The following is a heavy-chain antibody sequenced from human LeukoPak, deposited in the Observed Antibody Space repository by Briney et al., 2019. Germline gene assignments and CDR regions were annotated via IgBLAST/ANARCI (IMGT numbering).Heavy chain of an antibody. CDR1: GGTFSSYA. CDR3: ARSKRWLQLDAFDI. Sequence: EASVKVSCKASGGTFSSYAISWVRQAPGQGLEWMGGIIPIFGTANYAQKFQGRATITTDESTSTAYMELSSLRSEDTAVYYCARSKRWLQLDAFDIGGQGTMVTVSS. J-gene: IGHJ3*02. V-gene: IGHV1-69*05. CDR2: IIPIFGTA. D-gene: IGHD5-24*01.